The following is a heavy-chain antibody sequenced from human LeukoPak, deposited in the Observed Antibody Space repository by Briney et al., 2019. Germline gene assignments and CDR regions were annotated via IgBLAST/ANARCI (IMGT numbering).Heavy chain of an antibody. J-gene: IGHJ4*02. CDR1: GGTFSSYA. V-gene: IGHV1-69*04. CDR3: AIGYYYDSSALDY. D-gene: IGHD3-22*01. Sequence: ASVKVSCKASGGTFSSYAISCVRQAPGQGLEWMERIIPILGIANYAQKFQGRVTITADKSTSTAYMGLSSLRSEDTAVYYCAIGYYYDSSALDYWGQGTLVTVSS. CDR2: IIPILGIA.